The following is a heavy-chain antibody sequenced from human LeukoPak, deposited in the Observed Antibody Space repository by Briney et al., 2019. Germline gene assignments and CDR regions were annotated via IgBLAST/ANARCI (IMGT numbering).Heavy chain of an antibody. Sequence: PGVSLRLSWAASGFTFSNYWMSWVRQAPGKGLEWVANVNQDGSEKYYVDSLKGRFTISRDNAENSLYLQMNSLRAEDTAVYYCARSPSNSWRLFLDYWGQGTLVTVSS. CDR1: GFTFSNYW. J-gene: IGHJ4*02. CDR3: ARSPSNSWRLFLDY. CDR2: VNQDGSEK. D-gene: IGHD6-13*01. V-gene: IGHV3-7*04.